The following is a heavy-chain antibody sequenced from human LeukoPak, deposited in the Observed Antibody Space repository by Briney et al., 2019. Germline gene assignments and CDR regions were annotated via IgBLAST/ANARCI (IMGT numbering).Heavy chain of an antibody. Sequence: SVKVSCKVSGYTFSSYAISWVRQAPGQGLEWMGGIIPIFGTANYAQKFQGRVTITADESTSTAYMELSSLRSEDTAVYYCATGQGLRFLEWFPDYWGQGTLVTVSS. J-gene: IGHJ4*02. CDR1: GYTFSSYA. D-gene: IGHD3-3*01. V-gene: IGHV1-69*13. CDR3: ATGQGLRFLEWFPDY. CDR2: IIPIFGTA.